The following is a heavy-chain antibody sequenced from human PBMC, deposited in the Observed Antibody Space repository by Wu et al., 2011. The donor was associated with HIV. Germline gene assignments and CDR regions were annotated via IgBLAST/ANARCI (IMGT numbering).Heavy chain of an antibody. CDR2: ISGYNGDT. V-gene: IGHV1-18*01. Sequence: QVQLVQSGAEVKKPGASVKVSCKASGYTFTSYGISWVRQAPGQGLEWMGWISGYNGDTNYAQKLQGRVTMTTDTSMGTAYMELRSLRSDDTAVYHCARDGCSSTSCYTSAFDIWGQGTMVTVSS. CDR3: ARDGCSSTSCYTSAFDI. CDR1: GYTFTSYG. J-gene: IGHJ3*02. D-gene: IGHD2-2*02.